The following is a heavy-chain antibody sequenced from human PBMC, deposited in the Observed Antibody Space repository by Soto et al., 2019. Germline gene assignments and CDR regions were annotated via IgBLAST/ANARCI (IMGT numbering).Heavy chain of an antibody. CDR1: GGSISSGGYY. CDR3: ARAEAAVAGFDY. D-gene: IGHD6-13*01. CDR2: IYYSGST. Sequence: SETLSLTCTVSGGSISSGGYYWRWIRQHPGKGLEWIGYIYYSGSTYYNPSLKSRVTISVDTSKNQFSLKLSSVTAADTAVYYCARAEAAVAGFDYWGQGTLVTVSP. V-gene: IGHV4-31*03. J-gene: IGHJ4*02.